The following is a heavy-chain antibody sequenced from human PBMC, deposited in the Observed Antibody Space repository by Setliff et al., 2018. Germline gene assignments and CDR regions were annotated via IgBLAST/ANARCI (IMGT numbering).Heavy chain of an antibody. V-gene: IGHV4-39*07. CDR1: GASISGSAYY. Sequence: LSLTCAVSGASISGSAYYWGWIRQPPGKGLEWIGSVYSSGSPYYNPSLKSRVTISMDTSKNQFSLKVNSLTAADTAVYYCAKNGFGVVALGVNNWFDPWGQGTLVTVSS. J-gene: IGHJ5*02. CDR2: VYSSGSP. CDR3: AKNGFGVVALGVNNWFDP. D-gene: IGHD3-10*01.